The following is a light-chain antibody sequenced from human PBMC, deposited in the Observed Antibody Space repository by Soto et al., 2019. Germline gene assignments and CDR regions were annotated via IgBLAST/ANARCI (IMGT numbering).Light chain of an antibody. Sequence: QSVLTQSPSASGTPGQRVTISCSEGSSNIGGNTVNWYQQLPGTAPKLLIYSNNQRPSGVPDRFSGSKSGTSASLAISGLQSEDEADYYCAAWDESLNGYVFGTRTKGTVL. V-gene: IGLV1-44*01. CDR3: AAWDESLNGYV. J-gene: IGLJ1*01. CDR2: SNN. CDR1: SSNIGGNT.